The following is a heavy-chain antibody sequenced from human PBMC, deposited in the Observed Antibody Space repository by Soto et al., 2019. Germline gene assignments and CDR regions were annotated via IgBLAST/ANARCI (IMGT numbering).Heavy chain of an antibody. J-gene: IGHJ6*02. Sequence: HPGGSLRLSCAASGFDFSTHWMHWVRQAPGKGLEWVSRIDDDGSSTRYADSVKGRFTISRDNAKNIVYLEMTSLRTEDTAVYFCARRLELPLGASLYYYGVDVWGQGTTVTVSS. V-gene: IGHV3-74*01. D-gene: IGHD1-7*01. CDR1: GFDFSTHW. CDR3: ARRLELPLGASLYYYGVDV. CDR2: IDDDGSST.